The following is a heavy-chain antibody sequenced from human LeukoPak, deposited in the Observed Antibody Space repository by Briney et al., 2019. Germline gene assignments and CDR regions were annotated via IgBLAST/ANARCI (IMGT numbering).Heavy chain of an antibody. Sequence: ASVKVSCKASGYTFTCYYMHWVRQAPGQGLEWMGWISAYNGNTNYAQKLQGRVTMTTDTSTSTAYMELRSLRSDDTAVYYCARHDSSGYSDYWGQGTLVTVSS. CDR1: GYTFTCYY. CDR3: ARHDSSGYSDY. V-gene: IGHV1-18*04. J-gene: IGHJ4*02. CDR2: ISAYNGNT. D-gene: IGHD3-22*01.